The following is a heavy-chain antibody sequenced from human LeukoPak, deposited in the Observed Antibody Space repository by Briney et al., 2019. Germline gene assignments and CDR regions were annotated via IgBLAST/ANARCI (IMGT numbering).Heavy chain of an antibody. CDR2: INTGNGNT. CDR1: GYTFTTYA. D-gene: IGHD3-10*01. J-gene: IGHJ4*02. Sequence: ASVKVSCKASGYTFTTYAMHWVRQAPGQRLEWMAWINTGNGNTKYSQKFQGRVTITRDTSTSTAYMELRSLRSDDTAVYYCASLWFGEFDYWGQGTLVTVSS. V-gene: IGHV1-3*04. CDR3: ASLWFGEFDY.